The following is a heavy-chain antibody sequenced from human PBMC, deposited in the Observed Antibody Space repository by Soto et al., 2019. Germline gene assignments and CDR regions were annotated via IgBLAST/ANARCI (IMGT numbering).Heavy chain of an antibody. D-gene: IGHD6-19*01. CDR3: AKDLVRGIAVAGTGVNFDY. Sequence: GGSLRLSCAASGFTFSSYAMSWVRQAPGKGLEWVSAISGSGGSTYYADSVKGRFTISRDNSKNTLYLQMNSLRAEDTAVYYCAKDLVRGIAVAGTGVNFDYWGQGTLVTVSS. CDR1: GFTFSSYA. V-gene: IGHV3-23*01. J-gene: IGHJ4*02. CDR2: ISGSGGST.